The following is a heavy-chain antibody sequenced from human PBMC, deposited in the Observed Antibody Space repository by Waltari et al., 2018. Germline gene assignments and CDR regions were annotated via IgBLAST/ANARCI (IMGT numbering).Heavy chain of an antibody. J-gene: IGHJ4*02. CDR1: GGSISSAGYY. CDR2: LYYSGST. Sequence: QVQLQESGPGLVKPSETLSLTCTVSGGSISSAGYYWDWIRQPPGKGLEWIGTLYYSGSTYYKPSLKSRVTKSVDTSKIQFALEVVSVTAADTAVYFCARGLDDDGSGSYYDSWGQGILVTVSS. CDR3: ARGLDDDGSGSYYDS. D-gene: IGHD3-10*01. V-gene: IGHV4-39*07.